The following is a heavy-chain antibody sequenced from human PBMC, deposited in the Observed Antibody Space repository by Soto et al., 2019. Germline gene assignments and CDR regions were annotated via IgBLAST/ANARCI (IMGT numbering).Heavy chain of an antibody. D-gene: IGHD2-21*01. V-gene: IGHV4-59*01. CDR2: IYYTGTT. J-gene: IGHJ4*02. Sequence: QVQLHESGPGLVKPSETMSLTCTVSGGSISSYYWGWMRQPPGKGLEWIGDIYYTGTTNYHPSLNXRLXIAITSKNQFSLNLSSVTAADTAVYYCAKSLFDGGGGLSADWGRGTLVTVSP. CDR1: GGSISSYY. CDR3: AKSLFDGGGGLSAD.